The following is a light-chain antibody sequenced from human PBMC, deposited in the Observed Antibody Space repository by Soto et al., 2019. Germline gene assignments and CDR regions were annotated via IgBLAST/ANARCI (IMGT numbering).Light chain of an antibody. CDR2: EVS. J-gene: IGLJ1*01. V-gene: IGLV2-14*01. CDR3: SSSTSSDTYV. CDR1: KSDVGGYNH. Sequence: QSVLSQPASVSGSPGQSVTISCTVTKSDVGGYNHVSWYQQHPGKAPKLMIYEVSHRPSGVSNRFSGSKSGNTASLTISRLQAEDEADYYCSSSTSSDTYVFGTGTKVTVL.